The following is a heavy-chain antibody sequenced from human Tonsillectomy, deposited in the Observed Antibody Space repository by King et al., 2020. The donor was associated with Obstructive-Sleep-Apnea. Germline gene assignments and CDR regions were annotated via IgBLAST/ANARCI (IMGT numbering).Heavy chain of an antibody. J-gene: IGHJ5*01. CDR2: IYTSGST. V-gene: IGHV4-4*07. CDR1: GGSINSYY. D-gene: IGHD2-15*01. Sequence: QLQESGPGLVKPSETLSLTCTVSGGSINSYYWSWIRQPAGKGLEWIGRIYTSGSTNYNPSLKSRVTLSVDTSKNKFSLKLGPVTAADTAVYYCARDGSVGWFDSWGQGTLVTVSS. CDR3: ARDGSVGWFDS.